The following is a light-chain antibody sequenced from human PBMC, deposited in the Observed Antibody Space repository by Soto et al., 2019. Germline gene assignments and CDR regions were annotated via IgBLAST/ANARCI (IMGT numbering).Light chain of an antibody. V-gene: IGKV3-15*01. CDR2: GAS. CDR1: QSVSSN. CDR3: QQYNNWPLT. J-gene: IGKJ1*01. Sequence: EIVMTQSPATLSVSPGERATLSCRASQSVSSNLAWYQQKPGQAPRLLIYGASTRATGNAARFSGSGSGTEFTLTISSLQSEDFAVYYCQQYNNWPLTFGQGTKVEIK.